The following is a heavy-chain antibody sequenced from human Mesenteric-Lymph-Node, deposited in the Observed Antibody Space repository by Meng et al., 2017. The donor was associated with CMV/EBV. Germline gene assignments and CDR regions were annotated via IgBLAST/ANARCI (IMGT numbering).Heavy chain of an antibody. J-gene: IGHJ4*02. CDR3: ARHRSCGGYCYADFDY. D-gene: IGHD2-21*01. CDR2: IYYGGST. Sequence: SISSSSSYWGCVRHPPGMGLEWSETIYYGGSTYYNPSLKSRVTISVDTSNNQFSLKLSSVTAADAAVYYCARHRSCGGYCYADFDYWGQGTLVTVSS. CDR1: SISSSSSY. V-gene: IGHV4-39*01.